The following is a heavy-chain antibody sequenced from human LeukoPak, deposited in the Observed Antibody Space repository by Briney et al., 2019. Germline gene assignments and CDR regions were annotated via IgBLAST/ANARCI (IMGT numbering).Heavy chain of an antibody. V-gene: IGHV1-2*02. CDR2: INPNSGGT. J-gene: IGHJ5*02. D-gene: IGHD2-21*01. Sequence: ASVKVSFKASGYTFTGYYMHWVRQAPGQGLEWMGWINPNSGGTNYAQKFQGRVTMTRDTSISTAYMELSRLRSDDTAVYYCARAKIVAIDWFDPWGQGTLVTVSS. CDR1: GYTFTGYY. CDR3: ARAKIVAIDWFDP.